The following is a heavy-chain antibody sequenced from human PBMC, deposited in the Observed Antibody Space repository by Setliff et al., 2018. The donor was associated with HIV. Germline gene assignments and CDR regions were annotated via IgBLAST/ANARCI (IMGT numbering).Heavy chain of an antibody. Sequence: SETLSLTCAVYGGSFSGYFWSWIRQPPGKGLEWIGEIVHDGSTNYNPSLKSRVTISVDTSKNQFSLKLSSVTAADTAVYYCAKQYCGGDCYSDSYYYMDVWGKGTTVTVSS. CDR3: AKQYCGGDCYSDSYYYMDV. D-gene: IGHD2-21*01. CDR1: GGSFSGYF. CDR2: IVHDGST. V-gene: IGHV4-34*12. J-gene: IGHJ6*03.